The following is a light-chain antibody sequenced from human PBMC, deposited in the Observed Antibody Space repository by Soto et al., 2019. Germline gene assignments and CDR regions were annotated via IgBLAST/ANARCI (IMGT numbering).Light chain of an antibody. CDR3: QQYNNWPPSIT. Sequence: EIVMTHSPAPLSVSPGARATLSCRASQSVSSNLAWYQQKPGQAPRLLIYGASTRATGIPARFSGSGSGTEFTLTISSLQSEDFAVYYCQQYNNWPPSITFGQGTRLEI. CDR1: QSVSSN. J-gene: IGKJ5*01. V-gene: IGKV3-15*01. CDR2: GAS.